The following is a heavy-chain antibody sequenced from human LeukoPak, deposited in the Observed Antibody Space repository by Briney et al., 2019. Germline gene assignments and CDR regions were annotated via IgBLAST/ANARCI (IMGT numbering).Heavy chain of an antibody. Sequence: EGSLRLSCAASGFTFSSYGMHWVRQAPGKGLEWVAVISYDGSNKYYADSVKGRFTISRDNSKNTLYLQMNSLRAEDTAVYYCAKDRGYGPSPLDYWGQGTLVTVSS. D-gene: IGHD5-18*01. CDR1: GFTFSSYG. J-gene: IGHJ4*02. CDR3: AKDRGYGPSPLDY. CDR2: ISYDGSNK. V-gene: IGHV3-30*18.